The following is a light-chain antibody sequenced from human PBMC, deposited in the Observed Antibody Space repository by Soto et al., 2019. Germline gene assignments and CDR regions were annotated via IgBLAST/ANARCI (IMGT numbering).Light chain of an antibody. CDR2: ASS. CDR1: QDISSY. V-gene: IGKV1-9*01. CDR3: QQLNTNPIS. J-gene: IGKJ5*01. Sequence: DIQLTQSPSFLSASVGDRVTITCRASQDISSYLAWYQQTPGKAPQLLIYASSTLQSGVPSRFSGSGSGTEFTLTITSLKPEDFATYYCQQLNTNPISFGQGTRLEIK.